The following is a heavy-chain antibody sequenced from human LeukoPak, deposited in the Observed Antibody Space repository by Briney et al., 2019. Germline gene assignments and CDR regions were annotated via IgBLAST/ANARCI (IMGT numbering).Heavy chain of an antibody. CDR1: GGSFSGYY. J-gene: IGHJ4*02. D-gene: IGHD5-12*01. CDR3: ARVGRHGYSGYVNY. V-gene: IGHV4-34*01. CDR2: INHSGST. Sequence: PSETLSLTCAVYGGSFSGYYWSWIRQPPGKGLEWIGEINHSGSTNYNPSLKSRVTISVDTSKNQFSLKLSSVTAADTAVYYCARVGRHGYSGYVNYWGQGTLVTVSS.